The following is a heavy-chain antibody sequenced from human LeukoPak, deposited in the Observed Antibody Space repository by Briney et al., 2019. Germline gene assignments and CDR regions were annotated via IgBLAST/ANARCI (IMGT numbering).Heavy chain of an antibody. CDR3: ARHSSGYLYYWYFDL. D-gene: IGHD3-22*01. CDR2: IYYSGST. Sequence: PSETLSLTCTVSGGSISSYYWSWIRQPPGKGLEWIGYIYYSGSTNYNPSLKSRVTISVDTSKNQFSLKLSSVTAADTAVYYCARHSSGYLYYWYFDLWGRGTLVTVSS. V-gene: IGHV4-59*08. J-gene: IGHJ2*01. CDR1: GGSISSYY.